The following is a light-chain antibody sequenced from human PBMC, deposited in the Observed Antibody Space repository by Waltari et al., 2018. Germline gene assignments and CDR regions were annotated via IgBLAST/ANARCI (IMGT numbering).Light chain of an antibody. CDR3: HQVYTYPRA. J-gene: IGKJ1*01. CDR2: LAS. Sequence: IQLTQSPSSLSASVVDRVTITCRASQGISTNLAWDQQKPGKAPKLLIYLASTLQSGVPSRFSDSGSGTDFTLTISSLQPEDFATYYCHQVYTYPRAFGQGTKVEIK. V-gene: IGKV1-9*01. CDR1: QGISTN.